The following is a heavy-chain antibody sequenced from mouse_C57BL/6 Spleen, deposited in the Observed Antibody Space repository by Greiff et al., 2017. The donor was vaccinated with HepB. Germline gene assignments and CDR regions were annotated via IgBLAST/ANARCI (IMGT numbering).Heavy chain of an antibody. D-gene: IGHD2-2*01. CDR3: ARCVGYYDAMDY. Sequence: VQLQQSGPELVKPGASVKISCTASGYSFTDYNMNWVKQSNGKSLEWIGAINHNYGTTSYNQKFKGKATFTVDQASSTAYMQLNRLTSEDSAVYYCARCVGYYDAMDYWGQGTSVTVSS. J-gene: IGHJ4*01. V-gene: IGHV1-39*01. CDR1: GYSFTDYN. CDR2: INHNYGTT.